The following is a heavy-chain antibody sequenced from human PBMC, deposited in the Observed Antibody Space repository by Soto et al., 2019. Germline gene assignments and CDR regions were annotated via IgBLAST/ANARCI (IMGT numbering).Heavy chain of an antibody. Sequence: PSETLSLTCTVSGGSISSYYWSWIRQPPGKGLEWIGYIYYSGSTNYNPSLKSRVTISVDTSKNQFSLKLSSVTAADTAVYYCARGYSGSYYDFRPDAFDIWGQGTMVTV. CDR1: GGSISSYY. V-gene: IGHV4-59*01. J-gene: IGHJ3*02. CDR3: ARGYSGSYYDFRPDAFDI. CDR2: IYYSGST. D-gene: IGHD1-26*01.